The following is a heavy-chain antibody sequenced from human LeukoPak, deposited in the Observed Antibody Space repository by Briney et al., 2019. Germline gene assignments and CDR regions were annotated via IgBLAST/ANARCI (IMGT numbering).Heavy chain of an antibody. J-gene: IGHJ3*02. CDR1: GGSFSGYY. Sequence: SETLSLTCAVYGGSFSGYYWSWIRQPPGKGLEWIGEINHSGSTNYNTSLKSRVTISVDTSKNQFSLKLSSVTAADTAVYYCARVPWYYDSSGYLAFDIWGQGTMVTVSS. CDR2: INHSGST. CDR3: ARVPWYYDSSGYLAFDI. V-gene: IGHV4-34*01. D-gene: IGHD3-22*01.